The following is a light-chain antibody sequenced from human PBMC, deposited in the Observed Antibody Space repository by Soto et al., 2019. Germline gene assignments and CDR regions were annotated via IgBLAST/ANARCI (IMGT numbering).Light chain of an antibody. CDR1: QTISTH. J-gene: IGKJ2*01. V-gene: IGKV1-39*01. CDR2: AAS. CDR3: QQSLTSPYT. Sequence: DIQMTQSPSSLSASVRDRVTITCRASQTISTHLNWYQQKPGKAPKLLIYAASTLQSVVPSRFSGSGSGTDFTLTINSLQPEDFATYYCQQSLTSPYTFGKGTKLEIK.